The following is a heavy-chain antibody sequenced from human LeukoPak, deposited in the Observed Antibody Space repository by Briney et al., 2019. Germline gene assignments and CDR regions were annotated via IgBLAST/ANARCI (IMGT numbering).Heavy chain of an antibody. D-gene: IGHD2-15*01. CDR2: IKQDGSEM. V-gene: IGHV3-7*03. Sequence: PGGSLRLSCAASGFTFSHYWMSWVRQAPGKGLEWVANIKQDGSEMHYVDSVKGRSTISRDNANNSLYLQMNSLRAEDTAVYYCVRAVVVAASYRFDPWGRGTLVTVSS. J-gene: IGHJ5*02. CDR3: VRAVVVAASYRFDP. CDR1: GFTFSHYW.